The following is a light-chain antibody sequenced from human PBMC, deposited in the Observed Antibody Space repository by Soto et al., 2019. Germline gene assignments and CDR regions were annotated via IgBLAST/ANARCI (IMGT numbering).Light chain of an antibody. J-gene: IGLJ3*02. CDR3: QSYDRNLDRV. Sequence: QSVLTQPPSVSGAPGQRVTISCTGSSSNIGAGYDVHWYKKLPGTAPKLLIYGNSNRPSGVPDRFSGSKSGTSASLAITGLQAEDEADYYCQSYDRNLDRVFGGGTKLTVL. CDR1: SSNIGAGYD. CDR2: GNS. V-gene: IGLV1-40*01.